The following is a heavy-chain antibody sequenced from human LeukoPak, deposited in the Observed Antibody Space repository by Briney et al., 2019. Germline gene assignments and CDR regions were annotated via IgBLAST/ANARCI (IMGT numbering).Heavy chain of an antibody. V-gene: IGHV1-58*01. J-gene: IGHJ4*02. CDR1: GFTFSSSA. CDR2: TVVGSGDT. CDR3: AAGVTANEC. Sequence: ASVKVSCKTSGFTFSSSAVQWVRQARGQSLEWIGWTVVGSGDTDYAQKFQERVTITRDMSTSTAYMELNSLRFEDMAVYYCAAGVTANECWGQGTLVTVSS. D-gene: IGHD2-21*02.